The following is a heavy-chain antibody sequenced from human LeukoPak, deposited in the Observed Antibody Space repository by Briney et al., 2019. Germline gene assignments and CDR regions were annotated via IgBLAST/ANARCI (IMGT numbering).Heavy chain of an antibody. J-gene: IGHJ4*02. CDR2: ISWNSGSI. CDR3: AKDSIAAAGTIDY. Sequence: GGSLRLSCAASGFTFGDYAMHWVRQAPGKGLEWVSGISWNSGSIGYADSVKGRFTISRDNAKNSLYLQMNSLRAEDTALYYCAKDSIAAAGTIDYWGQGTLVTVSS. V-gene: IGHV3-9*01. D-gene: IGHD6-13*01. CDR1: GFTFGDYA.